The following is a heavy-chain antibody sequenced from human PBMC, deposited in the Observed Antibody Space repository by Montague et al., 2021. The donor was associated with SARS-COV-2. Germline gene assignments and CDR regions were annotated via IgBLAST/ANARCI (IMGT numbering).Heavy chain of an antibody. V-gene: IGHV4-4*07. CDR3: ARHRCSSTSCYDYGMDV. CDR2: IYIRGST. CDR1: GGSSSNYY. Sequence: SETLSLTCTFSGGSSSNYYWSWIRQPAGKGLEWIGHIYIRGSTNYNPSLKSRVTMSVDTSKNQFSLKLSSVTAADTAVYYCARHRCSSTSCYDYGMDVWGQGTTVTVSS. D-gene: IGHD2-2*01. J-gene: IGHJ6*02.